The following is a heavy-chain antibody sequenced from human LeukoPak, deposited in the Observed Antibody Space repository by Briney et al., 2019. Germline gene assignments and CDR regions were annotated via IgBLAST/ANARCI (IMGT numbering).Heavy chain of an antibody. V-gene: IGHV3-21*01. CDR2: ISTSGNYI. Sequence: GGSLRLSCAASGFTFSNYYMNWVRQAPGKGLEWVSSISTSGNYIYYADSVKGRFTISRDNAKNSLYLQMNSLRAEDTAVYYCARDPSSGWYLKGWFDPWGQGTLVTVSS. CDR1: GFTFSNYY. J-gene: IGHJ5*02. CDR3: ARDPSSGWYLKGWFDP. D-gene: IGHD6-19*01.